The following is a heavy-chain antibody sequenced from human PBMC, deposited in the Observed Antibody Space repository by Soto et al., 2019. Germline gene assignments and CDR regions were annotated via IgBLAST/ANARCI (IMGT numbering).Heavy chain of an antibody. CDR1: GGTISGHY. J-gene: IGHJ6*02. D-gene: IGHD6-13*01. CDR3: ARAINSWYSEV. Sequence: PSETLSLTCTVSGGTISGHYLSWIRQPPGKGLAWIGFIYSSGATTYNPSLKSRVTISLDTSKNQFSLKLSSMTAADTAVYYCARAINSWYSEVWGQGTTVTVSS. CDR2: IYSSGAT. V-gene: IGHV4-59*11.